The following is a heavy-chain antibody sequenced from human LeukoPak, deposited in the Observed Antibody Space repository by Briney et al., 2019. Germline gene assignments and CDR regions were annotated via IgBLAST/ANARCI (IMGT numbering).Heavy chain of an antibody. D-gene: IGHD6-19*01. J-gene: IGHJ4*02. Sequence: ASVKVSCKASGYTFTGYYMHWVRQAPGQGLEWMGWINPNSGGTNYAQKFQGRVTMTRDTSISTAYMELSRLRSDDTALYYCARDPGLGSGWYVGFDYWGQGTLVTVSS. CDR2: INPNSGGT. CDR3: ARDPGLGSGWYVGFDY. CDR1: GYTFTGYY. V-gene: IGHV1-2*02.